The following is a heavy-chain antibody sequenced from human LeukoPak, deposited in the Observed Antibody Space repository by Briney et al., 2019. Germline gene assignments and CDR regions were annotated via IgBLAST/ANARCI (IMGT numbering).Heavy chain of an antibody. D-gene: IGHD2-15*01. Sequence: SGGSLRLSCAASGFTSGSYWMNWVRQAPGKGLEWVAIIKQDGSQKFYLDSVRGRFTISTDTANNSLYLLMNSLRAEDTAVYYCARASLSSLLTFDYWGQGTLVTVSS. CDR2: IKQDGSQK. CDR3: ARASLSSLLTFDY. J-gene: IGHJ4*02. V-gene: IGHV3-7*01. CDR1: GFTSGSYW.